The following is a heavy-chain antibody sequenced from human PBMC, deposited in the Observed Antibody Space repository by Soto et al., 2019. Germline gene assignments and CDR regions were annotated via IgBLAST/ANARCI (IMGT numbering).Heavy chain of an antibody. Sequence: QVQLQQWGAGLLKPSETLSLTCAVYGGSFSGYYWSWIRQPPGKGLEWIGEINHSGSTNYNPSLKSRDTISADTSKNQFSLKLSSVTAADTAVYYCARGWGRIFDYWGQGTLVTVSS. CDR1: GGSFSGYY. V-gene: IGHV4-34*01. J-gene: IGHJ4*02. CDR3: ARGWGRIFDY. CDR2: INHSGST. D-gene: IGHD7-27*01.